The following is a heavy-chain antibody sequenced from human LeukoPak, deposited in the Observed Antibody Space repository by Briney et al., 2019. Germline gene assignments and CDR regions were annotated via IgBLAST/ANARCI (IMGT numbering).Heavy chain of an antibody. D-gene: IGHD2-2*03. Sequence: GGSLRPSCAASRFTFSDHWMHWVRQAPGKGLEWVSAISGSGGSTYYADSVKGRFTISRDNSKNTLYLQMNSLRAEDTAVYYCAKWITEIDYWGQGTLVTVSS. J-gene: IGHJ4*02. CDR3: AKWITEIDY. CDR1: RFTFSDHW. V-gene: IGHV3-23*01. CDR2: ISGSGGST.